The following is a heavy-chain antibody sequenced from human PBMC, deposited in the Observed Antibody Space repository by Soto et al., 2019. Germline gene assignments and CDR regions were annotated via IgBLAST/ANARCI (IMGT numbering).Heavy chain of an antibody. D-gene: IGHD1-20*01. CDR2: IWYDGSNK. CDR3: ARDMITGTPAHLLDY. V-gene: IGHV3-33*01. J-gene: IGHJ4*02. CDR1: GFTFSSYG. Sequence: QVQLVESGGGVVQPGRSLRLSCAASGFTFSSYGMHWVRQAPGKGLEWVAVIWYDGSNKYYADSVKGRFTISRDNSKNTLYLQMNSLRAEDTAVYYCARDMITGTPAHLLDYWGQGTLVTVSS.